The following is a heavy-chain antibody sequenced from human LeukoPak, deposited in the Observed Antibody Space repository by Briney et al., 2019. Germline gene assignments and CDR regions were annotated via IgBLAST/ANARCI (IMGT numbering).Heavy chain of an antibody. D-gene: IGHD1-26*01. Sequence: PSETLSLTCTVSGGSISSSSYYWGWIRQPPGKGLEWIGSVSYSGTTYYNPSLKSRVTISLDTSKNQFSLKLTSMTAADTAVYFCARDNVVDATSGIDYWGQGTLVTVSS. J-gene: IGHJ4*02. CDR3: ARDNVVDATSGIDY. CDR2: VSYSGTT. CDR1: GGSISSSSYY. V-gene: IGHV4-39*07.